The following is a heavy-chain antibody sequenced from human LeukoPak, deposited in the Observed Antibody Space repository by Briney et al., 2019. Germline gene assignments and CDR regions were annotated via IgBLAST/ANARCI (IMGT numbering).Heavy chain of an antibody. D-gene: IGHD6-19*01. Sequence: PGGSLRLSCAASGFTFSSYSMNWVRQAPGKGLEWVSSISSSSSYIYYADSVKGRFTISRDNAKNSLYLQMNSLRAEDTAVCYCARDISSGWYQRSDEFDYWGQGTLVTVSS. CDR1: GFTFSSYS. J-gene: IGHJ4*02. CDR2: ISSSSSYI. CDR3: ARDISSGWYQRSDEFDY. V-gene: IGHV3-21*01.